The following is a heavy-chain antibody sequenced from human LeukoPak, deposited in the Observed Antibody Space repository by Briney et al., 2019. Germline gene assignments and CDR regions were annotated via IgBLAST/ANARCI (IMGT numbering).Heavy chain of an antibody. CDR1: GFTFSDYD. CDR2: IDGGGTIA. CDR3: ARDRGYDSGYYFDN. J-gene: IGHJ4*02. D-gene: IGHD3-3*01. Sequence: GGALRLACAASGFTFSDYDMGWIRQGERKGVGGLSYIDGGGTIAYYAAFEEGRLTISRDNAKKSVYRQMYSLRAEATAVYSCARDRGYDSGYYFDNWGQGTLVTVSP. V-gene: IGHV3-11*04.